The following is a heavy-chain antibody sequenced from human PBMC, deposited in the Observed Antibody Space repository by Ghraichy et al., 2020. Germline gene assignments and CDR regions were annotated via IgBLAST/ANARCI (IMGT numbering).Heavy chain of an antibody. CDR2: INHSGST. D-gene: IGHD3-10*01. Sequence: SETLSLTCAVYGGSFSGYYWSWIRQPPGKGLEWIGEINHSGSTNYNPSLKSRVTISVDTSKNQFSLKLSSVTAADTAVYYCARSDGETIDYWGQGTLVTVSS. CDR3: ARSDGETIDY. J-gene: IGHJ4*02. CDR1: GGSFSGYY. V-gene: IGHV4-34*01.